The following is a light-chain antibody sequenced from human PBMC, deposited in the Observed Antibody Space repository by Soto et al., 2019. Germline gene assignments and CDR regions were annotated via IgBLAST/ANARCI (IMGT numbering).Light chain of an antibody. J-gene: IGLJ2*01. CDR1: TGAVTSGHY. CDR2: DTS. CDR3: FLSYSGVPVV. V-gene: IGLV7-46*01. Sequence: QAVVTQEPSLTVSPGGTVTLTCGSSTGAVTSGHYPYWIQQKPGQAPRTLIYDTSNKHSWTPARFSGSLLGGKAALTLSGAQPEDEADYYCFLSYSGVPVVFGGGTKLTVL.